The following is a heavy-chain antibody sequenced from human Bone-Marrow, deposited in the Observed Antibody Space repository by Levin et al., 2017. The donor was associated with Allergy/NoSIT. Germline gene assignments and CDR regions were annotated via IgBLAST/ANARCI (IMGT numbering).Heavy chain of an antibody. CDR1: GFTFSSYA. CDR3: AREARHITMVRGVIITGPFVHYYYYYYMDV. D-gene: IGHD3-10*01. V-gene: IGHV3-30-3*01. Sequence: GESLKISCAASGFTFSSYAMHWVRQAPGKGLEWVAVISYDGSNKYYADSVKGRFTISRDNSKNTLYLQMNSLRAEDTAVYYCAREARHITMVRGVIITGPFVHYYYYYYMDVWGKGTTVTVSS. CDR2: ISYDGSNK. J-gene: IGHJ6*03.